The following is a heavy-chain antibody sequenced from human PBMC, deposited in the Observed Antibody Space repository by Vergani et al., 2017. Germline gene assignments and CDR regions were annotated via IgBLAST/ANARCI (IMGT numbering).Heavy chain of an antibody. D-gene: IGHD2-21*01. V-gene: IGHV4-59*01. CDR1: GGSISSYY. Sequence: QVQLQESGPGLVKPSETLSLTCTVSGGSISSYYWSWIRQPPGKGLEWIGYIYYSGSTHYNPSLKSRVTISVDTSKNQFSLKLSSVTAADTAVYYCARGHLFHPPDAFDIWGQGTMVTVSS. CDR2: IYYSGST. CDR3: ARGHLFHPPDAFDI. J-gene: IGHJ3*02.